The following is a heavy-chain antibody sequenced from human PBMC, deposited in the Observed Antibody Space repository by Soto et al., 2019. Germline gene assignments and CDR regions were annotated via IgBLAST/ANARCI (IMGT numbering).Heavy chain of an antibody. V-gene: IGHV1-2*04. J-gene: IGHJ6*02. Sequence: ASVKVSCKASGYTFTGYYMHWVRQAPGQGLEWMGWINPNSGGTNYAQKFQGWVTMTRDTSISTAYMELSRLRSDDTAVYYCARGPYSSSQYYYYGMDVWGQGTTVPVSS. D-gene: IGHD6-6*01. CDR3: ARGPYSSSQYYYYGMDV. CDR1: GYTFTGYY. CDR2: INPNSGGT.